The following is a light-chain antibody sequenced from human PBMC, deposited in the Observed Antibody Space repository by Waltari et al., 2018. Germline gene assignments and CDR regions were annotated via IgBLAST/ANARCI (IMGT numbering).Light chain of an antibody. CDR3: QHYDTYTWT. Sequence: DIQMTQSPSTLSASVGGRVTITCRASQSISDWLAWYQQKPGKAPDLLIYKASSLESGVPSRFSGSGSGTDFTLTISSLQPDDFATYYCQHYDTYTWTFGQGTKVEIK. CDR1: QSISDW. V-gene: IGKV1-5*03. CDR2: KAS. J-gene: IGKJ1*01.